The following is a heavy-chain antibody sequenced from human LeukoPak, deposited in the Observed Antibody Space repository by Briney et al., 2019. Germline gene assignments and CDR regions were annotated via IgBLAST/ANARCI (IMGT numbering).Heavy chain of an antibody. CDR2: IYYSGST. CDR1: GGSISSYY. V-gene: IGHV4-59*01. Sequence: SETLSLTCTVSGGSISSYYWSWIRQPPGKGLEWIGYIYYSGSTNYNPSLKSRVTISVDTSKNQFSLKLSSVTAADTAVYYCARVGAMYYYGSEPHWFDPGAREPWSPSPQ. CDR3: ARVGAMYYYGSEPHWFDP. J-gene: IGHJ5*02. D-gene: IGHD3-10*01.